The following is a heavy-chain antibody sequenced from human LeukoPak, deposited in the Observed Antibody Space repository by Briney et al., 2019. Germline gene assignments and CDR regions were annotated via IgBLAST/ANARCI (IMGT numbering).Heavy chain of an antibody. D-gene: IGHD2-2*01. CDR1: GGTFSSYA. CDR2: IIPIFGTA. Sequence: SVKVSCKASGGTFSSYAISWVRQAPGHGLEWMGGIIPIFGTANYAQKFQGRVTITADESTSTAYMELSSLRSEDTAVYYCARGGYCSSTSCYADSSWFDPWGQGTLVTVSS. CDR3: ARGGYCSSTSCYADSSWFDP. V-gene: IGHV1-69*13. J-gene: IGHJ5*02.